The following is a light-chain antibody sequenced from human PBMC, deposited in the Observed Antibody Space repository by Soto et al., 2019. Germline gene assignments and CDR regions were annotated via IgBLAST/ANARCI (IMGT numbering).Light chain of an antibody. CDR1: QIISTY. Sequence: DIQMTQSPSSLSASVGDRVTITCRASQIISTYLIWYRQKPGKAPELLIYAASSLQSGVPSRFSGSGSGTDFTLTISSLQPEDVATYYCQQSYSTPLTVGPGTKVDIK. CDR2: AAS. V-gene: IGKV1-39*01. J-gene: IGKJ3*01. CDR3: QQSYSTPLT.